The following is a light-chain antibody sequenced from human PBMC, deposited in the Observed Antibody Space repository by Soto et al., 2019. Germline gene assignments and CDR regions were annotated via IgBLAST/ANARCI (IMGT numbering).Light chain of an antibody. V-gene: IGLV1-44*01. Sequence: QSVLTQPPSASGTPGQRVTMSCSGSSSNIGSNSVSWYQQLPGTAPKLLIYSDNQRPSGVLDRFSGSKSGTPASLAISGLQSEDEANYYCATWDDSLNSQLFGGGTKLTVL. J-gene: IGLJ2*01. CDR1: SSNIGSNS. CDR2: SDN. CDR3: ATWDDSLNSQL.